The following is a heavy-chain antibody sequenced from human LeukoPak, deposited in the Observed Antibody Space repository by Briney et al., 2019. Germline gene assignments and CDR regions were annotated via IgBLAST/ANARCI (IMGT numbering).Heavy chain of an antibody. CDR1: GFTFSHAY. Sequence: GGSLRLSCAASGFTFSHAYMSWVRQAPGKGLEWVGFIRSKAYGGTTEYAASVKGRFTISRDDSKSIAYLQMNSLKTEDTAVYYCTREGRGSDAFDYWGQGTLVTVSS. CDR3: TREGRGSDAFDY. CDR2: IRSKAYGGTT. V-gene: IGHV3-49*04. J-gene: IGHJ4*02. D-gene: IGHD3-16*01.